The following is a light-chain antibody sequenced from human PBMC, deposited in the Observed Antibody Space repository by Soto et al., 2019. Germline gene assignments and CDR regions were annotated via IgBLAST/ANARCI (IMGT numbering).Light chain of an antibody. CDR2: SNS. Sequence: QSVLTQSPSASGTPGQRVTISCSGSSSNIGSNPVNWYQQLPGTAPKFLMYSNSQRPSGVPDRFSGSKSGTSASLAIRGLQAEDEADYYCATWDDGLNAVVFGGGTQLTVL. CDR1: SSNIGSNP. V-gene: IGLV1-44*01. CDR3: ATWDDGLNAVV. J-gene: IGLJ2*01.